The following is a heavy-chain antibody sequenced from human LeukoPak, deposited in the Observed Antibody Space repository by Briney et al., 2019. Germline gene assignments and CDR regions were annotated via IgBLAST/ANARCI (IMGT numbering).Heavy chain of an antibody. V-gene: IGHV4-39*07. Sequence: KSSETLSLTCTVSGGSISSSSYYWGWIRQPPGKGLEWIGSIYYSGSTYYNPSLKSRVTISVDTSKNQFSLKLSSVTAADTAVYYCAREGARFCSSTSCYRSLSKNAFDIWGQGTMVTVSS. CDR1: GGSISSSSYY. D-gene: IGHD2-2*01. CDR2: IYYSGST. J-gene: IGHJ3*02. CDR3: AREGARFCSSTSCYRSLSKNAFDI.